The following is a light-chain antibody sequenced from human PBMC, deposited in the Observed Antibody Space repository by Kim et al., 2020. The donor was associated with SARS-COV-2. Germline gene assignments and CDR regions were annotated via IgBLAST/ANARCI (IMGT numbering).Light chain of an antibody. J-gene: IGKJ2*01. V-gene: IGKV1-39*01. CDR2: AAS. CDR3: QQTYSTPYT. CDR1: QSISSY. Sequence: SASVGDRVTITCRASQSISSYLNWYQQKPVKAPKLLIYAASTLQGGVPSRFSGSGSGTDFTLTINSLQPEDFATYYCQQTYSTPYTFGQGTKLEIK.